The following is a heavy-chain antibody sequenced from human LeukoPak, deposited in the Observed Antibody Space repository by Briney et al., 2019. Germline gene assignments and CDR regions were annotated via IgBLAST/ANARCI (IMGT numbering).Heavy chain of an antibody. J-gene: IGHJ4*02. Sequence: GGSLRLSCAASGFSFNNYWMSWVRQTPEKGLEWVANIKHDESEKYYEDSVKGRFTISRDNAKNSVYLQMNSLRVEDTAVYYCAKDSCSSTSCYIAYWGQGTLVTVSS. CDR1: GFSFNNYW. D-gene: IGHD2-2*02. V-gene: IGHV3-7*01. CDR2: IKHDESEK. CDR3: AKDSCSSTSCYIAY.